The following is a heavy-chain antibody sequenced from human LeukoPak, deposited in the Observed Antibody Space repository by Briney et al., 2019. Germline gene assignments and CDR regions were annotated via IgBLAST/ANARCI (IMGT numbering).Heavy chain of an antibody. Sequence: GGSLRLSCAASGFTFSDHYMDWVRQAPGKGLEWVGRTRNKANSYTTEYAASVRGRFTISRDDSKNSLYLQMNSLKTEDTAVYYCARGGRGIDYWGQGTLVTVSS. CDR3: ARGGRGIDY. CDR2: TRNKANSYTT. V-gene: IGHV3-72*01. J-gene: IGHJ4*02. CDR1: GFTFSDHY. D-gene: IGHD3-10*01.